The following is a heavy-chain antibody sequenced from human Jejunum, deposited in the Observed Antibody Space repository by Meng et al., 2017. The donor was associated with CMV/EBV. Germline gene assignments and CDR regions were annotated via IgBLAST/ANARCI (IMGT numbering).Heavy chain of an antibody. CDR3: ARVGPWLFRAFDI. CDR1: SS. V-gene: IGHV3-11*01. CDR2: ISSSGSSM. J-gene: IGHJ3*02. D-gene: IGHD5-12*01. Sequence: SSMSWIRQAPVKGLECVASISTSGISSISSSGSSMYYADSVKGRFTISRDNAGNSLYLQMNSLRAEDTAVYYCARVGPWLFRAFDIWGQGTMVTVSS.